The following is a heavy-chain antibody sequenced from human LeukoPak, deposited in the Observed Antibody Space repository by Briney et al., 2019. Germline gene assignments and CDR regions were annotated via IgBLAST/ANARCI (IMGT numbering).Heavy chain of an antibody. V-gene: IGHV4-34*01. J-gene: IGHJ4*02. D-gene: IGHD5-18*01. CDR3: ARARPRPQYSYGYRSSNYFDY. CDR2: INHSRSS. CDR1: GGAFSGYC. Sequence: PSETLSLTCAVYGGAFSGYCWSWSRQPPGKGREGIGGINHSRSSNYNPSLKSRVTISVVTSKNQCSLKPSSVTAADTAVYYCARARPRPQYSYGYRSSNYFDYWGQGTLVTVSS.